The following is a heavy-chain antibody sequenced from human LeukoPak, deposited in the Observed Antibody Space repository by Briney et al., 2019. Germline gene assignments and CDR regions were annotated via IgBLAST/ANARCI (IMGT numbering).Heavy chain of an antibody. CDR2: INHSGST. Sequence: SGTLSLTCAVYGGSFSGYYWSWIRQPPGKGLEWIGEINHSGSTNYNPSLKSRVTMSVDTSKNQFSLKVNSMTAADTAVYYCARVDYGDYSKDFDYWGQETLVTVSS. CDR3: ARVDYGDYSKDFDY. J-gene: IGHJ4*02. V-gene: IGHV4-34*01. D-gene: IGHD4-17*01. CDR1: GGSFSGYY.